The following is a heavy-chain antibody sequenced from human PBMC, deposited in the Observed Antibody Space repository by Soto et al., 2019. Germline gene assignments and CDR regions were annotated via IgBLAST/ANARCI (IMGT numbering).Heavy chain of an antibody. CDR3: AGHWITGSYYDAFDI. V-gene: IGHV4-39*01. J-gene: IGHJ3*02. CDR1: RGSISSSSCH. CDR2: IKYSGTT. D-gene: IGHD1-26*01. Sequence: SETLSLTCTVSRGSISSSSCHWGWIRQPPGKGLEWIASIKYSGTTFYNPSLKSRVTLSVDTSKNQFALKLSSVTAAETAFFYCAGHWITGSYYDAFDIWGQGTMVTVS.